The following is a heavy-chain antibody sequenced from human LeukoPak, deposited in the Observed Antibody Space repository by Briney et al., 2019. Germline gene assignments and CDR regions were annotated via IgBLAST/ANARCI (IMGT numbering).Heavy chain of an antibody. D-gene: IGHD3-9*01. CDR1: GFTFSGYW. CDR2: ISGSGGST. CDR3: AKVVYFDWLWDY. Sequence: GGSPRLSCAASGFTFSGYWMHWVRQAPGKGLEWVSAISGSGGSTYYADSVKGRFTISRDNSKNTLYLQMNSLRAEDTAVYYCAKVVYFDWLWDYWGQGTLVTVSS. J-gene: IGHJ4*02. V-gene: IGHV3-23*01.